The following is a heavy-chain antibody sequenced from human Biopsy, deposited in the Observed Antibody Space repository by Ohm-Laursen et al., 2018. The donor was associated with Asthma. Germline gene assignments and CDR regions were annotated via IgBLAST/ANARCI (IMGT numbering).Heavy chain of an antibody. CDR2: ISSSSSTI. CDR1: GFTFSSYS. D-gene: IGHD4-17*01. J-gene: IGHJ4*02. V-gene: IGHV3-48*02. CDR3: ARPRWGPYGY. Sequence: SLRLSCTASGFTFSSYSMNWVRQAPGKGLEWVSYISSSSSTIYYADSVKGRFTISRDNAKNSLYLQMNSLRDEVTAVYYCARPRWGPYGYWGQGTLVTVSS.